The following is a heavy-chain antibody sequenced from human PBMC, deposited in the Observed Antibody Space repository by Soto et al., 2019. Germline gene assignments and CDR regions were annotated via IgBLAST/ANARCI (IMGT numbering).Heavy chain of an antibody. V-gene: IGHV3-23*01. J-gene: IGHJ4*02. D-gene: IGHD5-12*01. CDR1: GFTFSSYA. Sequence: EVQLLESGGGLVQPGGSLRLSCTTSGFTFSSYAISWVRQAPGKGLEWVSGISGSGGSTYYADSVKGRFTISRDNSMNTLFLQMNSLRAGDTAVYYCARDGGKSGYSGYDPMPPYHDYWGQGTLVTVSS. CDR2: ISGSGGST. CDR3: ARDGGKSGYSGYDPMPPYHDY.